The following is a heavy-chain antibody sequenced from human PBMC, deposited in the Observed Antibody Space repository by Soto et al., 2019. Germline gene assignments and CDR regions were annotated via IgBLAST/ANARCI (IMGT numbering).Heavy chain of an antibody. J-gene: IGHJ5*02. D-gene: IGHD6-19*01. CDR2: IYYAGST. Sequence: SETLSLTCTVSGGSMSPNYWSWFRQPPGRGLEWVGYIYYAGSTSYNPSLKSRVTISLETSKSQFSLRLSSVTAADTAVYYCARHWVTYSSGWHNWFDPWGQGTLVTVSS. CDR3: ARHWVTYSSGWHNWFDP. CDR1: GGSMSPNY. V-gene: IGHV4-59*08.